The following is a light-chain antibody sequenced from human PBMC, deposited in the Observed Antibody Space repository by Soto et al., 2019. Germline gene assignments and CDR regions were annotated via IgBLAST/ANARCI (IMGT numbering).Light chain of an antibody. CDR3: QQYQSHLYT. V-gene: IGKV1-5*03. CDR2: KAS. J-gene: IGKJ2*01. Sequence: DIQMTLSPSTLSASVGDRVTITCRSRQSVSIWLAWYQQKPGKAPKLLIYKASSLESGVPSRFSGSGSGTEFTLTISSLQPDDFATYYCQQYQSHLYTFGQGTKVEIK. CDR1: QSVSIW.